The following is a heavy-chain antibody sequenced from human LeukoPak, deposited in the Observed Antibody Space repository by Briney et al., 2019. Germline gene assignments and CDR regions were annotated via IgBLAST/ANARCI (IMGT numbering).Heavy chain of an antibody. D-gene: IGHD2-2*01. Sequence: GGSLRLSCAASGFTFSSYAMHWVRQAPGKGLEWVAVISYDGSNKYYADSVKGRFTISRDNSKNTLYLQMNSLRAEDTAVYYCARDACPRSTSCYVCGYFDLWGRGTLVTVSS. V-gene: IGHV3-30-3*01. CDR3: ARDACPRSTSCYVCGYFDL. J-gene: IGHJ2*01. CDR2: ISYDGSNK. CDR1: GFTFSSYA.